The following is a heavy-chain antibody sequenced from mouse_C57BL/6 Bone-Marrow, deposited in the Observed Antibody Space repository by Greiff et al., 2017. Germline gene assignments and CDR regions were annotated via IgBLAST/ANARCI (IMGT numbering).Heavy chain of an antibody. D-gene: IGHD1-1*01. J-gene: IGHJ2*01. V-gene: IGHV5-4*01. Sequence: EVKLVESGGGLVKPGGSLKLSCAASGFTFSSYAMSWVRQTPEKRLEWVATISDGGSYTYYPDNVKGRFTISRDNAKNNLYLQMSHLKSEDTAMYYCARDRTFTTVVASGFDYWGQGTTLTVSS. CDR1: GFTFSSYA. CDR3: ARDRTFTTVVASGFDY. CDR2: ISDGGSYT.